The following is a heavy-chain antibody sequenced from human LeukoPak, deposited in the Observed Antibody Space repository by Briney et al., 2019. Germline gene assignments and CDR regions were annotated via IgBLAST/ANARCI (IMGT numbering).Heavy chain of an antibody. CDR3: ASGYYGDWFDP. V-gene: IGHV4-39*07. D-gene: IGHD3-3*01. J-gene: IGHJ5*02. Sequence: SETLSLTCTVSGGSISSSSYYWGWIRQPPGKGLEWIGSIYYSGSTYYNPSLKSRVTISVDTSKNQFSLKLSSVTAADTAVYYCASGYYGDWFDPWGQGTLVTVSS. CDR1: GGSISSSSYY. CDR2: IYYSGST.